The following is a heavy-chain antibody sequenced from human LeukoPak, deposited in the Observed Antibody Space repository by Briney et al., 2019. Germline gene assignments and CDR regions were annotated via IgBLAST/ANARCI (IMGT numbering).Heavy chain of an antibody. Sequence: AGGSLRLSCAASGFIFSSYWMSWVRQAPGKGLEWVANIKQDGSEKYYVDSVKGRFTISRDNAKKSLYLQMNSLRAEDTAVYYCARDGGYYFDYWGQGTLVTVSS. V-gene: IGHV3-7*01. CDR3: ARDGGYYFDY. CDR1: GFIFSSYW. J-gene: IGHJ4*02. D-gene: IGHD3-16*01. CDR2: IKQDGSEK.